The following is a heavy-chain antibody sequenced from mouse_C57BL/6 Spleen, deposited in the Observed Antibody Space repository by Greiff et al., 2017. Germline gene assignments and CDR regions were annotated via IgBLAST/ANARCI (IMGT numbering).Heavy chain of an antibody. J-gene: IGHJ4*01. V-gene: IGHV14-4*01. CDR1: GFNIKDDY. Sequence: EVKLVESGAELVRPGASVKLSCTASGFNIKDDYMHWVKQRPEQGLEWIGWIDPENGDTEYASKFQGKATITADTSSNTAYLQLSSLTSEDTAVYYCTTGYGSRGSAMDYWGQGTSVTVSS. D-gene: IGHD1-1*01. CDR2: IDPENGDT. CDR3: TTGYGSRGSAMDY.